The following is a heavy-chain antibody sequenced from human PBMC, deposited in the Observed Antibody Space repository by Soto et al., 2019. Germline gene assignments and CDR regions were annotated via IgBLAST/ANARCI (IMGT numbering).Heavy chain of an antibody. J-gene: IGHJ4*02. CDR1: GGTFSSYA. CDR3: ASDIVGGTPAFDY. Sequence: QVQLVQSGAEVKKPGSSVKVSCKASGGTFSSYAISWVRQAPGHGLEWMGGIIPIFGTANYAQKFQGRVTITADESTSTDYMELSSLRSEDTGVYYFASDIVGGTPAFDYWGQGTLVTVSS. CDR2: IIPIFGTA. D-gene: IGHD1-26*01. V-gene: IGHV1-69*01.